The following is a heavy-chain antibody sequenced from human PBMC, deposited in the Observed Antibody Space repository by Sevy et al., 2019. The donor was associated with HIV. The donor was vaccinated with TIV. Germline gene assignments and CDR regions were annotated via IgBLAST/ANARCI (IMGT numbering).Heavy chain of an antibody. CDR3: AGEGCTRPHDY. D-gene: IGHD2-8*01. Sequence: GGSLRLSCAASGFAFYDYSMSWIRQAPGKGLEWVATLSFGCGKINYADSVKGPFTISRENSKNSFYLQMDNLRVEDTALYYCAGEGCTRPHDYWGQGTRVTVSS. J-gene: IGHJ4*02. CDR1: GFAFYDYS. CDR2: LSFGCGKI. V-gene: IGHV3-23*01.